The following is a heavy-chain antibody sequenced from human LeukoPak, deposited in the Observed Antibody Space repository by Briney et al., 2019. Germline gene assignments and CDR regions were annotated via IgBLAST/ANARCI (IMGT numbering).Heavy chain of an antibody. CDR2: ISYDGSNK. V-gene: IGHV3-30-3*01. CDR1: GFTFSSCA. Sequence: TGGSLRLSCAASGFTFSSCAMHWVRRAPGKGLEWVAVISYDGSNKYYADSVKGRFTISRDNSKNTLYLQMNSLRAEDTAVYYCARGRITMVRGVIITPLDYWGQGTLVTVSS. D-gene: IGHD3-10*01. CDR3: ARGRITMVRGVIITPLDY. J-gene: IGHJ4*02.